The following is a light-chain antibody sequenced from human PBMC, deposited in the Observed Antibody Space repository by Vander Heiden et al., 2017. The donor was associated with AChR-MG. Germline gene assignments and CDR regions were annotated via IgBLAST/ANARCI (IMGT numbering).Light chain of an antibody. CDR2: DVS. V-gene: IGLV2-14*01. Sequence: QSALTQPASVSGSPGQSITISCTGTSSDIGTYNYVSWYQQHPGKAPKLMIYDVSNRPSGVSNRFSGSKSGNTASLTISGLQAEDEADYYCSSYTSSSTLVFGNGTKVTVL. CDR3: SSYTSSSTLV. CDR1: SSDIGTYNY. J-gene: IGLJ1*01.